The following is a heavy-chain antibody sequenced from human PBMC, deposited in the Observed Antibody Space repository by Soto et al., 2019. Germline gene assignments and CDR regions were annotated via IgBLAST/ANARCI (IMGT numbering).Heavy chain of an antibody. V-gene: IGHV2-5*02. Sequence: QITLKESGPTLVKPTQTLTLTCTFSGFSLSPSEVGVGWIRQPPGKALEWLALIYWDDDKHYSPSLKSSLTITKDTSKHQVVLTMTNMDPVDTATYYCAHIGDGYNYDYWGQGTLVTVSS. CDR2: IYWDDDK. CDR1: GFSLSPSEVG. D-gene: IGHD5-12*01. CDR3: AHIGDGYNYDY. J-gene: IGHJ4*02.